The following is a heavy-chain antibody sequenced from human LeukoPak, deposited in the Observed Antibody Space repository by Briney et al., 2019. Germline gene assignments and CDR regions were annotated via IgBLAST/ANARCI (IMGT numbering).Heavy chain of an antibody. CDR2: INPNSGGT. J-gene: IGHJ4*02. CDR1: GYTFTGYY. Sequence: ASVKVSCKASGYTFTGYYMHWVRQAPGQGLEWMGWINPNSGGTNYAQKFQGRVTMTRDTSISTAYMELSRPRSDDTAVYYCARGPYSSSWYFDYWGQGTLVTVSS. V-gene: IGHV1-2*02. D-gene: IGHD6-13*01. CDR3: ARGPYSSSWYFDY.